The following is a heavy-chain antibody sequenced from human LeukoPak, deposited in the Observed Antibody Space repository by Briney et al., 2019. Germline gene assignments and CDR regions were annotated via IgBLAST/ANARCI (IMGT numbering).Heavy chain of an antibody. Sequence: GGSLRLSCAASGFTFSSYAMIWVRHAPGKGLEWFSAIIGSGGSTYYADSVKGRFTISRDNSKNTLYLQMNSLRAEDTAVYYCAKDEYSGYEGYFDYWGQGTLVTVSS. V-gene: IGHV3-23*01. CDR3: AKDEYSGYEGYFDY. D-gene: IGHD5-12*01. CDR1: GFTFSSYA. J-gene: IGHJ4*02. CDR2: IIGSGGST.